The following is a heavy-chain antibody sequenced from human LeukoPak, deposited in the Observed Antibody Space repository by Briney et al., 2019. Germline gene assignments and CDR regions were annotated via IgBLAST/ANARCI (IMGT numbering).Heavy chain of an antibody. CDR1: GFTFRSYG. D-gene: IGHD3-16*01. J-gene: IGHJ4*02. V-gene: IGHV3-23*01. CDR2: LSGSGGST. Sequence: GGSPRLSCAASGFTFRSYGMSWVRQAPGKALEWVSSLSGSGGSTYYADSVKGRFTISRDNSKNTLFLHMNSLRAEDTAVYYCAKALGGYDFDYWGQGILVTVSS. CDR3: AKALGGYDFDY.